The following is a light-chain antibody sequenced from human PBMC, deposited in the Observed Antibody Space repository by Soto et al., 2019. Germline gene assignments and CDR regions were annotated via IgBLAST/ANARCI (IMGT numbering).Light chain of an antibody. CDR1: QSVSSSY. V-gene: IGKV3-20*01. J-gene: IGKJ1*01. Sequence: EIVLTQSPGTLSLSPGERATLSCRASQSVSSSYLAWYQQKPGQAPRLLIYGASSRATGIPDRFSGSGSGRDFTLTISRREPEDFAVYDCQQYGSSRTFGQGTKVEIK. CDR2: GAS. CDR3: QQYGSSRT.